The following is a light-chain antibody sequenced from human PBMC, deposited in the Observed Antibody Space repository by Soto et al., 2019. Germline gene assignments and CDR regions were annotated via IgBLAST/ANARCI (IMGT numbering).Light chain of an antibody. CDR3: QQRYTTTRT. CDR1: QSISSY. Sequence: DIEMTQSPSSLSASVGDRVTITCRASQSISSYLNWYQQQPANAPNLLIYAASTLQSGVPSRFSAYGSETDFTLTMSNLPAEDFATYYVQQRYTTTRTFGQGTKVEVK. V-gene: IGKV1-39*01. J-gene: IGKJ1*01. CDR2: AAS.